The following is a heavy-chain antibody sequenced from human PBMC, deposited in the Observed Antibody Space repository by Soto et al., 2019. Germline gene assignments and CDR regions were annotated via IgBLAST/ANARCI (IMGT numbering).Heavy chain of an antibody. Sequence: QVQLQESGPGLVKPSETLSLTCTVSGGSISSYYWSWIRQPPGKGLEWIGYIYYSGSTNYNPSLKSRVTISVDTSKNQFSLKLSSVTAADTAVYYCASRTDVLMGRLRFDYWGQGTLVTVSS. V-gene: IGHV4-59*08. D-gene: IGHD6-25*01. CDR2: IYYSGST. CDR1: GGSISSYY. CDR3: ASRTDVLMGRLRFDY. J-gene: IGHJ4*02.